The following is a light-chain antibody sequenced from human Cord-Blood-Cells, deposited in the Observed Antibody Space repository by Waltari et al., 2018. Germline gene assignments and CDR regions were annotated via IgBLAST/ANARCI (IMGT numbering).Light chain of an antibody. J-gene: IGLJ2*01. Sequence: QSALTQPASVSGSPGQSITISCTGTSSDVGSFNPVSWYQQHPGKAPKLMIYEVSKRPSGVSNRFSGSKSGNTASLTISGLQAEDEADYYCCSYAGSSTFDVVFGGGTKLTVL. CDR3: CSYAGSSTFDVV. CDR1: SSDVGSFNP. V-gene: IGLV2-23*02. CDR2: EVS.